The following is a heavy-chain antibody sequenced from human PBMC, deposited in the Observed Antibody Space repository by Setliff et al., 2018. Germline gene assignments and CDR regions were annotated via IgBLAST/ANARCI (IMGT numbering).Heavy chain of an antibody. CDR2: IYYSGST. Sequence: LSLTCTVSGGSISSGSYYWGWIRQPPGKGLEWIGSIYYSGSTYYNPSLKSRVTISVDTSKNQFSLKLSSVTAADTAVYYCARRETYYNFWSGYYAYWGQGTLVTVS. CDR1: GGSISSGSYY. J-gene: IGHJ4*02. D-gene: IGHD3-3*01. CDR3: ARRETYYNFWSGYYAY. V-gene: IGHV4-39*07.